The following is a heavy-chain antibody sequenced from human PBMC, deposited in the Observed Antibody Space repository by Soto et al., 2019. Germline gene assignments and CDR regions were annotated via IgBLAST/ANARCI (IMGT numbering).Heavy chain of an antibody. J-gene: IGHJ4*02. D-gene: IGHD2-8*02. V-gene: IGHV1-18*04. CDR3: ARTHWQPYCLGGFDF. CDR2: ISAYNGDT. Sequence: ASVKVSCKTSGYTFTSHGISWVRWAPGRGLEWMGWISAYNGDTKYAQRVQDRVSMTTATYTATAYIELWSPRSDDTAIYFCARTHWQPYCLGGFDFWGQGTPVTVSS. CDR1: GYTFTSHG.